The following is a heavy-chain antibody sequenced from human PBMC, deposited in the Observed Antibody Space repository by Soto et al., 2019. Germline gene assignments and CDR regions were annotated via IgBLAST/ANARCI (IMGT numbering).Heavy chain of an antibody. J-gene: IGHJ6*02. CDR3: AREDRDRETGLVPSAIDGMDV. CDR2: IIPIFGIA. V-gene: IGHV1-69*08. Sequence: QVQLVQSGAEVKKPGSSVKVSCKASGGTFSRYSITWVRQAPGHGLEWIGRIIPIFGIASYAQKFQGRVTISAEDSTSTAYGELSSLRSDDTAVYYCAREDRDRETGLVPSAIDGMDVWGQGTTVTVSS. CDR1: GGTFSRYS. D-gene: IGHD2-2*01.